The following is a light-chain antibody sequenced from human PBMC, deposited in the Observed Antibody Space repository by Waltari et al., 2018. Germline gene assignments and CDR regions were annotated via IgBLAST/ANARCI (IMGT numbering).Light chain of an antibody. CDR3: QQYDGIVVT. Sequence: EIVLTQSPGTLSLSPGERATISCRAIQSVSTISLTWYQQNPGQAPRLLSNGTSSRATGIPDRFSGSGSGTDFTLTISRLQPEDFAIYYCQQYDGIVVTFGGGTKVEI. CDR2: GTS. CDR1: QSVSTIS. J-gene: IGKJ4*01. V-gene: IGKV3-20*01.